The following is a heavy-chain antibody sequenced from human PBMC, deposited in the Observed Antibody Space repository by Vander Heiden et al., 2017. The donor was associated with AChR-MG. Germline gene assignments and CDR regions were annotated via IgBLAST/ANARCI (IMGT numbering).Heavy chain of an antibody. J-gene: IGHJ4*02. CDR2: ISGSGETT. Sequence: EVQLLESEGGLVQPGGSLRLACAASESTVRSYAMTWVRQAPGKGLEWVSAISGSGETTYYADSVKGRFTISRDNSKNTLYLQMNRLRAEDTAVYYCAKNGGNLYGDRMYYFDYWGQGTLVTVSS. CDR3: AKNGGNLYGDRMYYFDY. D-gene: IGHD4-17*01. V-gene: IGHV3-23*01. CDR1: ESTVRSYA.